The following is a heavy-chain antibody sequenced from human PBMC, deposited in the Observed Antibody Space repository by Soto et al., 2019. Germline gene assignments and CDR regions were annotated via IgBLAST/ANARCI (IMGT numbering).Heavy chain of an antibody. J-gene: IGHJ4*02. CDR3: VTLQFSRWCY. CDR2: TKHKAASYNT. Sequence: GSLRLGCAASGXTVSDHVVYWVRQAPGKGLELVGRTKHKAASYNTDYAASLNGRFTISRDDSEKSLYMKKKSLKTEDTAMYYCVTLQFSRWCYRGLGTMVPVSS. D-gene: IGHD2-8*02. CDR1: GXTVSDHV. V-gene: IGHV3-72*01.